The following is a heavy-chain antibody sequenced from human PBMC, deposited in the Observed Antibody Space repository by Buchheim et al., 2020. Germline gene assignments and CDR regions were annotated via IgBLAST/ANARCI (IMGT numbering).Heavy chain of an antibody. CDR3: AKDDWSAHYDILTGYSPNWFDP. CDR1: GFTFSSYS. J-gene: IGHJ5*02. D-gene: IGHD3-9*01. V-gene: IGHV3-23*04. CDR2: ISGSGGST. Sequence: EVQLVESGGGLVKPGGSLRLSCAASGFTFSSYSMSWVRQAPGKGLEWVSAISGSGGSTYYADSVKGRFTISRDNSKNTLYLQMNSLRAEDTAVYYCAKDDWSAHYDILTGYSPNWFDPWGQGTL.